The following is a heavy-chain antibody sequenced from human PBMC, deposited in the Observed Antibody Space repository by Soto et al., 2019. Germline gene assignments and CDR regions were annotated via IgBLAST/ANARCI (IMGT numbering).Heavy chain of an antibody. CDR3: ARVVDIVPYYYYYMDV. J-gene: IGHJ6*03. CDR1: GFTFSDYY. CDR2: ISSSGSTI. D-gene: IGHD2-15*01. V-gene: IGHV3-11*01. Sequence: GGSLRLSCAASGFTFSDYYMSWIRQAPGKGLEWVSYISSSGSTIYYADSVKGRFTISRDNAKNSLYLQMNSLRAEDTAVYYCARVVDIVPYYYYYMDVWGKGTTVTVSS.